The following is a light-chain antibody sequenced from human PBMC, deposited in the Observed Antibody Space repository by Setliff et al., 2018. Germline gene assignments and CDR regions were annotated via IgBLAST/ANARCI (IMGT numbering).Light chain of an antibody. J-gene: IGLJ1*01. Sequence: QSVLTQPPSVSGSPGQSVAISCTGTSRDVGGFNFVSWYQQHPGKAPKLIIYEVSKRPSGVPDRFSGSKSGNTASLTVSGLQAEDEADYYCSSYAGNYIYVFGSGTKVTVL. V-gene: IGLV2-8*01. CDR1: SRDVGGFNF. CDR3: SSYAGNYIYV. CDR2: EVS.